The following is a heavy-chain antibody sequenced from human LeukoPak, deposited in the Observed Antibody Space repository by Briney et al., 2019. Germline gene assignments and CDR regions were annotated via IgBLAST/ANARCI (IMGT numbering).Heavy chain of an antibody. CDR3: SRNGDHNPGDY. V-gene: IGHV3-49*03. J-gene: IGHJ4*02. CDR1: GFTFGDYG. D-gene: IGHD2-21*02. Sequence: GGSLRLSCTASGFTFGDYGMSWFRQAPGKVLEWVGFIRSKAYGGTTEYAASVKGRFTISRDDSQSVADLQMNNLKTADTAVYYCSRNGDHNPGDYWGQGTLVTVSS. CDR2: IRSKAYGGTT.